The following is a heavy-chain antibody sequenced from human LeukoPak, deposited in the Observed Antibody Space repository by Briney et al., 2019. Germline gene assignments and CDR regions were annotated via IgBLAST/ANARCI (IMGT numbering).Heavy chain of an antibody. V-gene: IGHV3-23*01. CDR3: AKAGLHSHDSNPIDY. J-gene: IGHJ4*02. D-gene: IGHD3-22*01. CDR1: GCTFSNYA. Sequence: GGSLRLSCAASGCTFSNYAMSWVRQAPGEGLEWVSAISNSGGTIHYADSVKGRFTISRDNSKNTLYLQMNSLRAEDTAVYYCAKAGLHSHDSNPIDYWGQGTLVTVSS. CDR2: ISNSGGTI.